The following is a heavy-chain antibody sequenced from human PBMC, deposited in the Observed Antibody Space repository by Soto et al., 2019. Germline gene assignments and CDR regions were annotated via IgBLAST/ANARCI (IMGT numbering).Heavy chain of an antibody. CDR3: ARDRSNSPDYFAD. D-gene: IGHD6-6*01. CDR2: IYYIGRT. CDR1: GVSINSDAYY. V-gene: IGHV4-30-4*01. J-gene: IGHJ4*02. Sequence: QVQLQESGPGLVKPSQTLSLICAVSGVSINSDAYYWTWIRQPPGEGLEWIGYIYYIGRTLYNTSLISRVTISMDTSKNQFSLNLNSVSAADTAVYYCARDRSNSPDYFADWGQGTLVTVSS.